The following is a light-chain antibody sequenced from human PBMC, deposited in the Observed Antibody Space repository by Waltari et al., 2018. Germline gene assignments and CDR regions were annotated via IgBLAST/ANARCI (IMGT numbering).Light chain of an antibody. CDR3: SSRDSSASHGL. J-gene: IGLJ2*01. CDR1: SLRTSY. V-gene: IGLV3-19*01. Sequence: SSELTQDPAVSVALGQTVTITCQGASLRTSYASWYQQKSGQAPILVLLGKNKRPSGIPDRVSGYNAETTTSLTITGAQAEDEADYYGSSRDSSASHGLFAGGTKLTVL. CDR2: GKN.